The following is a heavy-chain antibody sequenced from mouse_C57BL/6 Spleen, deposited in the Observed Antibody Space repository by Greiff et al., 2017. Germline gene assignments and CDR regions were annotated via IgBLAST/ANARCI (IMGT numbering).Heavy chain of an antibody. J-gene: IGHJ2*01. CDR1: GYTFTSYW. Sequence: VQLQQPGAELVRPGSSVKLSCKASGYTFTSYWMDWVKQRPGQGLEWIGNIYPSDSETHYNQKFKDKATLTVDKSSSTAYMQLSSLTSEDSAVYYSARRDGYYYFDYWGQGTTLTVSS. D-gene: IGHD2-3*01. V-gene: IGHV1-61*01. CDR3: ARRDGYYYFDY. CDR2: IYPSDSET.